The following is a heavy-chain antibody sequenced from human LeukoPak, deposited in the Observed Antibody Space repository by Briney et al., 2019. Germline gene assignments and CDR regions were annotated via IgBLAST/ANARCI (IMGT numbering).Heavy chain of an antibody. CDR1: GLTFSNYA. V-gene: IGHV3-23*01. Sequence: GGSLRLSCAASGLTFSNYAMNWVRQASGRGLEWVSGITDSGRKTYCADSVKGRFTVSRDNAKNTLYLQVNNLRAEDTAVYYCARGPNSNWSGLDFWGQGTLLTVSS. D-gene: IGHD6-6*01. CDR2: ITDSGRKT. J-gene: IGHJ4*02. CDR3: ARGPNSNWSGLDF.